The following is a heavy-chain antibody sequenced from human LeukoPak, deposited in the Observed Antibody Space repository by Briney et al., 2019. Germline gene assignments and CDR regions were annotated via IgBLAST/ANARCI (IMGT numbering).Heavy chain of an antibody. J-gene: IGHJ6*03. CDR1: GFTFSSYA. CDR3: AKSPINWGYYYYYKDV. CDR2: ISGSGGST. Sequence: GGSLRLSCAASGFTFSSYAMSWVRQAPGKGLEWVSAISGSGGSTYYADSVKGRFTISRDNSKNTLYLQMNSLRAEDTAVYYCAKSPINWGYYYYYKDVWGKGTTVTVSS. D-gene: IGHD7-27*01. V-gene: IGHV3-23*01.